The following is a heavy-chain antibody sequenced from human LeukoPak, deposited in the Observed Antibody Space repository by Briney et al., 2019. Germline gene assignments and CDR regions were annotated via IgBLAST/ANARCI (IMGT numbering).Heavy chain of an antibody. D-gene: IGHD6-13*01. V-gene: IGHV3-48*03. Sequence: QPGGSLRLSCAASGFTFSSYEMNWVRQAPGKGLEWVSYISSSGSTTYYADSVKGRFTISRDNAKNSLYLQMNSLRAEDTAVYYCAKKHTAAGPKSNWFDPWDQGTLVTVSS. J-gene: IGHJ5*02. CDR1: GFTFSSYE. CDR3: AKKHTAAGPKSNWFDP. CDR2: ISSSGSTT.